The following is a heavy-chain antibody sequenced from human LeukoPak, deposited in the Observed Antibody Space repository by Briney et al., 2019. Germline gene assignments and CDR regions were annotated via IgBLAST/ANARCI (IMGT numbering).Heavy chain of an antibody. V-gene: IGHV1-69*04. Sequence: SVKVSCKASGGTFSSYAISWVRQAPGQGLEWMGRIIPILGIANYAQKFQGRVTITADKSTSTAYMELSSLRSEDTAVYYCARMAVAAARSFDYWGQGTLVTVSS. CDR2: IIPILGIA. CDR1: GGTFSSYA. J-gene: IGHJ4*02. D-gene: IGHD6-13*01. CDR3: ARMAVAAARSFDY.